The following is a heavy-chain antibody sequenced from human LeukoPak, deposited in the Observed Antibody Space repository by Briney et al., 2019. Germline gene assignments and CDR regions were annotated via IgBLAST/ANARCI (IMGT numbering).Heavy chain of an antibody. Sequence: GGSLRLSCAASGFSFTNYAMSWVRQAPARGPEWVSSIRGGGETFYADSVKGRFTLSRDNSKNTLYLQLNSLRAEDTAVYYCARGPEPMVRGVITPAFDIWGQGTMVTVSS. CDR1: GFSFTNYA. CDR3: ARGPEPMVRGVITPAFDI. V-gene: IGHV3-23*01. CDR2: IRGGGET. J-gene: IGHJ3*02. D-gene: IGHD3-10*01.